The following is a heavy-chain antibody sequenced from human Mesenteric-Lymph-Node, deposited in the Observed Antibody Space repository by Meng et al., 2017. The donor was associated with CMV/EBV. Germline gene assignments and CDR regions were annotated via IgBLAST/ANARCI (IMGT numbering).Heavy chain of an antibody. Sequence: GESLKISCAASGFTFSDYYMSWIRQAPGKGLEWVSYISSSGSTIYYADSVKGRFTISRDNAKNSLYLQMNSLRAEDTAVYYCADPVGGTQEAIFGVATTLGMDVWGQGTTVTVSS. CDR3: ADPVGGTQEAIFGVATTLGMDV. CDR2: ISSSGSTI. V-gene: IGHV3-11*04. J-gene: IGHJ6*02. D-gene: IGHD3-3*01. CDR1: GFTFSDYY.